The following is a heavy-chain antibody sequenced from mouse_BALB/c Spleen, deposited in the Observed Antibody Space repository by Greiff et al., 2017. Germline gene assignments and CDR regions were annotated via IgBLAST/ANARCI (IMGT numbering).Heavy chain of an antibody. V-gene: IGHV5-9-4*01. Sequence: EVNVVESGGGLVKPGGSLKLSCAASGFTFSSYAMSWVRQSPEKRLEWVAEISSGGSYTYYPDTVTGRFTISRDNAKNTLYLEMSSLRSEDTAMYYCAREDAGFAYWGQGTLVTVSA. CDR2: ISSGGSYT. J-gene: IGHJ3*01. CDR3: AREDAGFAY. CDR1: GFTFSSYA.